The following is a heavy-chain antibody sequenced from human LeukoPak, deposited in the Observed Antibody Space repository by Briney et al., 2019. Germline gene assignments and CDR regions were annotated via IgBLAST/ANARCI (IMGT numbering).Heavy chain of an antibody. CDR3: AKGQNYDYVWNDAFDI. J-gene: IGHJ3*02. Sequence: SETLSLTCTVSGGSISSYYWGWIRQPPGKGLEWIGYIFHRGSTNSNPSLKSRVTISVDTSKNQFSLKLSSVTAADTAVYYCAKGQNYDYVWNDAFDIWGQGTMVTVSS. V-gene: IGHV4-59*01. CDR2: IFHRGST. D-gene: IGHD3-16*01. CDR1: GGSISSYY.